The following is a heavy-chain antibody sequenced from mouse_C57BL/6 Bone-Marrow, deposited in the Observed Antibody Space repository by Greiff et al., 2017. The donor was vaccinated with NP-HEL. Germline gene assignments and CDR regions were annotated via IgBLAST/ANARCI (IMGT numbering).Heavy chain of an antibody. CDR3: AVWYPYYYAMDY. CDR1: GYTFTSYW. V-gene: IGHV1-64*01. Sequence: VKLQESGAELVKPGASVKLSCKASGYTFTSYWMHWVKQRPGQGLEWIGMIHPNSGSTNYNEKFKSKATLTVDKSSSTAYMQLSSLTSEDSAVYYCAVWYPYYYAMDYWGQGTSVTVSA. J-gene: IGHJ4*01. CDR2: IHPNSGST. D-gene: IGHD2-10*02.